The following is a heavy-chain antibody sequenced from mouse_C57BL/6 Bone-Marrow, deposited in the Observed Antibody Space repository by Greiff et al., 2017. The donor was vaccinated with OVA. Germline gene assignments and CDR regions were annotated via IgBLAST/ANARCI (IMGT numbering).Heavy chain of an antibody. Sequence: QVQLQQSGAELVKPGASVKLSCKASGYTFTSYWMHWVKQRPGQGLEWIGMIHPNSGSTNYNEKFKSKATLTVDKSSSTAYMQLSSLTSEDSAVYYCARSRGSSPGDYWGQGTTLTVSS. CDR1: GYTFTSYW. J-gene: IGHJ2*01. V-gene: IGHV1-64*01. D-gene: IGHD1-1*01. CDR3: ARSRGSSPGDY. CDR2: IHPNSGST.